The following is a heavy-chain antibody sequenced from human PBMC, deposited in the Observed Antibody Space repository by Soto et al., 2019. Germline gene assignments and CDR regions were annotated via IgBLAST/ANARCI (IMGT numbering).Heavy chain of an antibody. CDR3: PKGRGSGWSSFEY. V-gene: IGHV3-23*01. D-gene: IGHD6-19*01. CDR1: AFRFNTYA. CDR2: ISGSADTR. Sequence: GVTMRLSCDACAFRFNTYATNSHRQAPGKGLEWDSSISGSADTRYYADSVWGRFTSSKDNSKNTLYLQMNSLRADNTAVYSCPKGRGSGWSSFEYWRQVTLVTVSS. J-gene: IGHJ4*02.